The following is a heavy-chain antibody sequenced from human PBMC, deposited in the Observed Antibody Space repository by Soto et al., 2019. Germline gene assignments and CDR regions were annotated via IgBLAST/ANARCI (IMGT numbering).Heavy chain of an antibody. Sequence: SVKVSCKTSGYTFSNYGITWVRQAPGQPLEWLGWISLYSDGTNYAQKFQGRVSMTTDTSTTTAYMELRSLRSDDTAVYYCARVVPGAEAWFGPWGQGXLVTVSS. V-gene: IGHV1-18*01. CDR1: GYTFSNYG. CDR3: ARVVPGAEAWFGP. D-gene: IGHD2-2*01. CDR2: ISLYSDGT. J-gene: IGHJ5*02.